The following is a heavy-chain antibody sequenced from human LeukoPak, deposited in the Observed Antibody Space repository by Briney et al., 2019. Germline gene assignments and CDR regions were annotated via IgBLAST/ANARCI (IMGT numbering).Heavy chain of an antibody. CDR1: GGSISSYY. J-gene: IGHJ4*02. CDR2: IYTSGST. V-gene: IGHV4-4*09. D-gene: IGHD1-26*01. Sequence: SETLSLTCTVSGGSISSYYWSWIRQPPGKGLEWIGYIYTSGSTNYNPSLKSRVTISVDTSKNQFSLKLSSVTAADTAVYYCASGSCRFGLDYWGQGTLVTVSS. CDR3: ASGSCRFGLDY.